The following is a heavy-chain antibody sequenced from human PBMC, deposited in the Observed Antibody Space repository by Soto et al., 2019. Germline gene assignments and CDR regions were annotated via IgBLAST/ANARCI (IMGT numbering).Heavy chain of an antibody. J-gene: IGHJ4*02. V-gene: IGHV4-30-2*01. CDR2: VYPGGTT. CDR3: ARTYRRISAYFDL. D-gene: IGHD2-21*01. CDR1: GASISSGGYS. Sequence: SETLSLTCDVSGASISSGGYSWSWIRRPPGAALEWIGYVYPGGTTYYTPSLKSRLSMSVDRSANQVSLRLRSVTAADTAIYYCARTYRRISAYFDLWGQGTLVTVSS.